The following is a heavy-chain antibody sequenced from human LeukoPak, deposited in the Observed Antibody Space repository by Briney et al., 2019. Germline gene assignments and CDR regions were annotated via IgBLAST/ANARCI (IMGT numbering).Heavy chain of an antibody. V-gene: IGHV3-30*18. CDR3: AKDAALIGYCSGNSCYSGYFQH. CDR1: GFTFSSYS. Sequence: SGGSLRLSCAASGFTFSSYSMNWVRQAPGKGLEWVAVISYDGSNKYYADSVKGRFTVSRDNSKNTLYLQMNSLRAEDTAVYYCAKDAALIGYCSGNSCYSGYFQHWGQGALVTVSS. J-gene: IGHJ1*01. CDR2: ISYDGSNK. D-gene: IGHD2-15*01.